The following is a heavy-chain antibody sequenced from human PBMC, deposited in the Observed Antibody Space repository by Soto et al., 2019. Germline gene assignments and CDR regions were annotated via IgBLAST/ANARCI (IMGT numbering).Heavy chain of an antibody. CDR2: ISTSSSTI. Sequence: PGGSLRLSCAASGFTFSTYSMNWVRQAPGKGLEWVSYISTSSSTIYYADSVKGRFTISRDNARNSLYLQMNSLRAEDTAVYYCTTDSLFTQMLVRFDFWGLGTLVTVSS. J-gene: IGHJ4*01. D-gene: IGHD2-15*01. V-gene: IGHV3-48*01. CDR1: GFTFSTYS. CDR3: TTDSLFTQMLVRFDF.